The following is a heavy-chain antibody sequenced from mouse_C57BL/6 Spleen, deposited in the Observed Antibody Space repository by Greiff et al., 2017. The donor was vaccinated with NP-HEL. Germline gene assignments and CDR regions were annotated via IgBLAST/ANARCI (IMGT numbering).Heavy chain of an antibody. CDR1: GFNIKDYY. Sequence: EVQLQQSGAELVRPGASVKLSCTASGFNIKDYYMHWVKQRPEQGLEWIGRIDPEDGDTEYAPKFQGKATMTADTSSNTAYLQLSSLTSEDTAVYDCTTPRYYGSSAYWYFDVWGTGTTVTVSS. D-gene: IGHD1-1*01. CDR3: TTPRYYGSSAYWYFDV. J-gene: IGHJ1*03. V-gene: IGHV14-1*01. CDR2: IDPEDGDT.